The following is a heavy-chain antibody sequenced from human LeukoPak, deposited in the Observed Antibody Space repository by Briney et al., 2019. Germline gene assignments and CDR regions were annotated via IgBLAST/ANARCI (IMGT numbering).Heavy chain of an antibody. CDR2: IKQDGSEK. CDR3: ARDGKVGATDY. Sequence: GGSLRLSCAASGFTFSSYWMSWVRQAPRKGLEWVANIKQDGSEKYYVDSVKGRFTISRDNAKNSLYLQMNSLRAEDTAVYYCARDGKVGATDYWGQGTLVTVSS. D-gene: IGHD1-26*01. V-gene: IGHV3-7*01. CDR1: GFTFSSYW. J-gene: IGHJ4*02.